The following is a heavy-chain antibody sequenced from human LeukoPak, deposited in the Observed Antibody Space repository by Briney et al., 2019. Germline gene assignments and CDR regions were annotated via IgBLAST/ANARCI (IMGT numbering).Heavy chain of an antibody. J-gene: IGHJ4*02. CDR1: GDSVSSNSAA. Sequence: SQTLSLTCAISGDSVSSNSAAWNWIRQSPSRGLEWLGRTYYRSKWYNDYAVSVKSRITINPDTSKDQFSLQLNSVTPEDTAVYYCARDYGSGSYRRKNFDYWGQGTLVTVSS. CDR2: TYYRSKWYN. D-gene: IGHD3-10*01. CDR3: ARDYGSGSYRRKNFDY. V-gene: IGHV6-1*01.